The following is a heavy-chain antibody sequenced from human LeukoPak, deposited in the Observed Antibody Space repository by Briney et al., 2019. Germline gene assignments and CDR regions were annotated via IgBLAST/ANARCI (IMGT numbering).Heavy chain of an antibody. CDR3: ARGLIAARPFDY. D-gene: IGHD6-6*01. J-gene: IGHJ4*02. CDR1: GGTFSSYA. CDR2: IIPIFGTA. Sequence: SVKVSCKASGGTFSSYAISWVRQAPGQGLEWMGGIIPIFGTANYAQKFQGRVTITTHESTSTAYMELSSLRSEDTAVYYCARGLIAARPFDYWGQGTLVTVSS. V-gene: IGHV1-69*05.